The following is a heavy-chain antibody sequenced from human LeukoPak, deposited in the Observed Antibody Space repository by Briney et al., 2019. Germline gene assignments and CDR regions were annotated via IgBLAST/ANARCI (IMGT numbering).Heavy chain of an antibody. J-gene: IGHJ3*02. V-gene: IGHV1-69*13. CDR1: GGTFSSYA. D-gene: IGHD2-15*01. CDR2: IIPIFGTA. CDR3: ARVVRSAFDI. Sequence: ASVKVSCKASGGTFSSYAISWVRQAPGQGLEWMGGIIPIFGTANYAQKFQGRVTITADESTSTAYMELSRLRSDDTAVYYCARVVRSAFDIWGQGTMVTVSS.